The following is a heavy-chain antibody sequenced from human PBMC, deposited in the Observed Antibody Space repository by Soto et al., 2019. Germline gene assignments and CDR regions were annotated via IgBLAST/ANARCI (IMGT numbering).Heavy chain of an antibody. CDR1: GFTVSSNY. CDR3: ARDRSDILTGYYIELDY. Sequence: GGSLRLSCAASGFTVSSNYMSWVRQAPGKGLEWVSVIYSGGSTYYADSVKGRFTISRDNAKNSLYLQMNSLRAEDTAVYYCARDRSDILTGYYIELDYWGQGTLVTVSS. J-gene: IGHJ4*02. D-gene: IGHD3-9*01. V-gene: IGHV3-53*01. CDR2: IYSGGST.